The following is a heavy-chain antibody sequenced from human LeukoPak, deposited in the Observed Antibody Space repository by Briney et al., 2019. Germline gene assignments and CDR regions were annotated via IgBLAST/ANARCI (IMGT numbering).Heavy chain of an antibody. V-gene: IGHV3-23*01. CDR3: TKAPLRSCTGAFCYPFDY. CDR2: TVGSGPDT. CDR1: GFPFSSYW. Sequence: GGSLRLSCAASGFPFSSYWMHWVRQAPGKGLEWVSATVGSGPDTYHADSVKGRFTVSRDNSRNTLYLQMNSLRVEDTAVYYCTKAPLRSCTGAFCYPFDYWGQGTLVTVSS. D-gene: IGHD2-8*02. J-gene: IGHJ4*02.